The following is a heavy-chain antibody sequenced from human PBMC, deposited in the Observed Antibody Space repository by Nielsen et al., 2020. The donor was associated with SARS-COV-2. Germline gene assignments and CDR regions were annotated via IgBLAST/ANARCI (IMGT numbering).Heavy chain of an antibody. CDR2: IYYIGTT. CDR3: AATDTYEYVWGCYRRAFDY. V-gene: IGHV4-31*03. D-gene: IGHD3-16*02. Sequence: SETLSLTCTVSGVSISSCGYYWSWIRQPPGKGLEWIGYIYYIGTTYYNPSLNSRVTISVDTSKNQFSLKLSSVTAADTAVYYCAATDTYEYVWGCYRRAFDYWGQGTLVTVSS. J-gene: IGHJ4*02. CDR1: GVSISSCGYY.